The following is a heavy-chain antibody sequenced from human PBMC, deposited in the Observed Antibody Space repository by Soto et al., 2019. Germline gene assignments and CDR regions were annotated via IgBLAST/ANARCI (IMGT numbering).Heavy chain of an antibody. CDR3: ARNGIVPESYYYYYYMDV. CDR2: IYYSGST. CDR1: GGSISSYY. Sequence: SETLSLTCTVSGGSISSYYWSWIRQPPGKGLEWIGYIYYSGSTNYNPSLKSRGTIPVKTSKNQFSLKLSSVTAADTAVYYCARNGIVPESYYYYYYMDVWGKGTTVTVSS. V-gene: IGHV4-59*01. D-gene: IGHD2-2*01. J-gene: IGHJ6*03.